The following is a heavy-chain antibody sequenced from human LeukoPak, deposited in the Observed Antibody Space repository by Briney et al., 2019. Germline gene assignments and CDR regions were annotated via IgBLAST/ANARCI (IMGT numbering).Heavy chain of an antibody. CDR2: INAFNGKT. J-gene: IGHJ5*02. V-gene: IGHV1-18*01. CDR3: ARNWFNSIPLQSWFDP. CDR1: GYSFTRYG. Sequence: ASVKVSCKASGYSFTRYGISWVRQAPGQGLEWMGWINAFNGKTNYAQKFQGRVTMTTDTSTSTAYMELTSLKFDDTAVYYCARNWFNSIPLQSWFDPWGQGTLVTVSS. D-gene: IGHD3-9*01.